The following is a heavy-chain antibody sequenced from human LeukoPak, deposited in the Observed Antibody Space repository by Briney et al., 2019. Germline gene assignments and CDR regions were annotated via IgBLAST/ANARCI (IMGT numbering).Heavy chain of an antibody. Sequence: PSETLSLTCTVSGGSISSSSYYWGWIRQPPGKGLEWIGYIYYSGSTNYNPSLKSRITISVDTSKNQFSLKLTSVTAADTAVYYCARHQSNYLSGMDVWGQGTTVTVSS. CDR1: GGSISSSSYY. D-gene: IGHD1-7*01. CDR2: IYYSGST. J-gene: IGHJ6*02. CDR3: ARHQSNYLSGMDV. V-gene: IGHV4-61*05.